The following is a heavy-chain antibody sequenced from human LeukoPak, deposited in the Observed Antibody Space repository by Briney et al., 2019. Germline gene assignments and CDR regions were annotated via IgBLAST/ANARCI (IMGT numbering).Heavy chain of an antibody. CDR1: GFTFSSSG. J-gene: IGHJ3*02. CDR2: IRFDGSNK. CDR3: ARGVDYYDSSGPDI. D-gene: IGHD3-22*01. V-gene: IGHV3-30*02. Sequence: GGSLRLSCAASGFTFSSSGMHWVRQAPGKGLEWVAFIRFDGSNKYYADSVKGRFTISRDNSKNTLYLQMNSLRAEDTAVYYCARGVDYYDSSGPDIWGQGTMVTVSS.